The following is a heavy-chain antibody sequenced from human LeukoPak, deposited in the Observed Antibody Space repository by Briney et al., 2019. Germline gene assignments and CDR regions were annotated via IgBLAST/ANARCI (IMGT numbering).Heavy chain of an antibody. V-gene: IGHV3-23*01. D-gene: IGHD3-10*01. CDR3: AKEVRESAWFYFDY. Sequence: GGSLRLSCAASGFTFKTYAMSWVRQAPGKGLEWVSSIRSSGETTYYADSVKGRFTISRDNSRNTLYLQMDSLRAEDTAVYYCAKEVRESAWFYFDYWRQGTLATVSS. CDR2: IRSSGETT. CDR1: GFTFKTYA. J-gene: IGHJ4*02.